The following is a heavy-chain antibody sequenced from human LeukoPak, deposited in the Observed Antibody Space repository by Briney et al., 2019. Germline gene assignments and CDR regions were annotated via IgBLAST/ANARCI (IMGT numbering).Heavy chain of an antibody. CDR1: GYTFTGYY. J-gene: IGHJ4*02. V-gene: IGHV1-2*02. D-gene: IGHD6-6*01. CDR3: ARDLGIAARYFDY. CDR2: INPNSGGT. Sequence: ASVKVSCKASGYTFTGYYMRWVRQAPGQGLEWMGWINPNSGGTNYAQKFQGRVTMTRDTSISTAYMELSRLRSDDTAVYYCARDLGIAARYFDYWGQGTLVTVSS.